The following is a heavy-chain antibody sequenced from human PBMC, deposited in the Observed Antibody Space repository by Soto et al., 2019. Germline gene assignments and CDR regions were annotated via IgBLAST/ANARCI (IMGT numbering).Heavy chain of an antibody. D-gene: IGHD3-10*01. CDR2: ITGSGGST. Sequence: GGSLRLSCAASGFTFSSYAMSWVRQAPGKGLEWVSAITGSGGSTYYADSVKGRFTISRDNSKNTLCLQMNSLRAEDTAAYYCTKALFYYGSGSANFDYWGQGTQVTVSS. V-gene: IGHV3-23*01. CDR1: GFTFSSYA. J-gene: IGHJ4*02. CDR3: TKALFYYGSGSANFDY.